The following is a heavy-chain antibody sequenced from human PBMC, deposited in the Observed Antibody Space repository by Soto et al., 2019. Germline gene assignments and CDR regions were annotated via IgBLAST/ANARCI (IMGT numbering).Heavy chain of an antibody. CDR1: GFTFSSYA. D-gene: IGHD6-13*01. Sequence: EVQLLESGGGLVQPGGSLRLSCAASGFTFSSYAMSWVRQAPGKGLEWVSAISGSGGSTYYADSVKGRFTISRDNSKNTLYLQMNSLRAEDTAVYYGAKDSAGYSSSWYSFLFDYWGQGTLVTVSS. J-gene: IGHJ4*02. CDR2: ISGSGGST. V-gene: IGHV3-23*01. CDR3: AKDSAGYSSSWYSFLFDY.